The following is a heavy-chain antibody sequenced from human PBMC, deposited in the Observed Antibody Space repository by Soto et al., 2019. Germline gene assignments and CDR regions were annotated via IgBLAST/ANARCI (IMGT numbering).Heavy chain of an antibody. CDR1: GVTFSSYA. Sequence: GGSLRLSCAASGVTFSSYAMSWVRQAPGKGLEWVSAISGSGGSTYYADSVKGRFTISRDNSKNTLYLQMNSLRAEDTAVYYCAKASTDIVLKWHSLDYGMDVWGQGTTGTVSS. CDR3: AKASTDIVLKWHSLDYGMDV. J-gene: IGHJ6*02. V-gene: IGHV3-23*01. D-gene: IGHD2-8*01. CDR2: ISGSGGST.